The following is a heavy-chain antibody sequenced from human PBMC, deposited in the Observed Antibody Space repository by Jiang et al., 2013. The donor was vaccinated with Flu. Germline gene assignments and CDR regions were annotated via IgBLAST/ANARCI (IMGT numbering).Heavy chain of an antibody. CDR1: GFSFSTYW. CDR3: ARGSGVRDWFDP. V-gene: IGHV3-7*03. D-gene: IGHD3-10*01. CDR2: IRQDGNEK. Sequence: VQLVESGGGLVQPGGSLRLSCEASGFSFSTYWMSWVRQTPTKGLEWMASIRQDGNEKFYVDSVKGRFSISRDNAKNSLYLQMNSLGAEDTAVYYCARGSGVRDWFDPWGQGTLVTVSS. J-gene: IGHJ5*02.